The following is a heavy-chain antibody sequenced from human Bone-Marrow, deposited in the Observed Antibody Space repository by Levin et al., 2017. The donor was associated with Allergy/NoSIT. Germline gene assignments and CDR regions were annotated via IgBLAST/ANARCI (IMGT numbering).Heavy chain of an antibody. D-gene: IGHD2-21*02. CDR2: IYYSGNT. J-gene: IGHJ2*01. Sequence: MTSETLSLTCTVSGGSLTNYYWSWMRQPPGKGLEWIAYIYYSGNTNYKPSLKSRVTISIDTSKNQFSLELSSVTAADTAVYYCARTQHIIVGTTSTWYFDHWGRGTLVTVSS. CDR1: GGSLTNYY. V-gene: IGHV4-59*01. CDR3: ARTQHIIVGTTSTWYFDH.